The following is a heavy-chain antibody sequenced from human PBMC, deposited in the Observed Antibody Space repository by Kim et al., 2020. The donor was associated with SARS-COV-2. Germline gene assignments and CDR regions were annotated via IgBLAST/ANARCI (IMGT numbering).Heavy chain of an antibody. V-gene: IGHV3-30*18. D-gene: IGHD3-22*01. CDR1: GFTFSSYG. CDR3: AKHYYYDSSGYYPDAFDI. CDR2: ISYDGSNK. J-gene: IGHJ3*02. Sequence: GGSLRLSCVASGFTFSSYGMHWVRQAPGKGLEWVAVISYDGSNKYYADSVKGRFTISRDNSKNTLYLQMNSLRAEDTAVYYCAKHYYYDSSGYYPDAFDIWGQGTMVTVSS.